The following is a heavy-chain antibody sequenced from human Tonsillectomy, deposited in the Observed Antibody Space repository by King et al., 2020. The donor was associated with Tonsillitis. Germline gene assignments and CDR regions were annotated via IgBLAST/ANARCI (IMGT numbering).Heavy chain of an antibody. CDR1: DDSINNFY. CDR3: ARGRWLSY. D-gene: IGHD3-3*01. V-gene: IGHV4-59*01. Sequence: VPLQESGPGLVKPSETLSLTCTVSDDSINNFYWSWLRPPPEKGLEWVGYIHYSGSTNYNPSLKNRVTISIDTSKNQFSLKLSSVTAADTAVYYCARGRWLSYWAQGTLVTVSS. J-gene: IGHJ4*02. CDR2: IHYSGST.